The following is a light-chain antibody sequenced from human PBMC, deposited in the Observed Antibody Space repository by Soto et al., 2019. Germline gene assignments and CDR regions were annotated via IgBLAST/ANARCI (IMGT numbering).Light chain of an antibody. J-gene: IGKJ1*01. CDR2: AAS. Sequence: IGLYQSPCTLSFSPGERATLSCRASQSVSSSYLAWYQQRPGQAPRLLIYAASTRATGIPARFSGSGSGTDFTLTIGSLEPEDFAVYYCQQRNNWPPTFGQGTKV. V-gene: IGKV3D-20*02. CDR3: QQRNNWPPT. CDR1: QSVSSSY.